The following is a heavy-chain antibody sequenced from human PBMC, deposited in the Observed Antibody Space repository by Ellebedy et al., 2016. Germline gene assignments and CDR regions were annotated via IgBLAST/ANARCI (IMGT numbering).Heavy chain of an antibody. CDR2: INPSGGST. V-gene: IGHV1-46*01. Sequence: ASVKVSCXASGYTFTSYYMHWVRQAPGQGLEWMGIINPSGGSTTYAQKFQGRVTMTRNTSISTAYMELSSLRSEDTAVYYCARMTQGSAFDIWGQGTMVTVSS. CDR1: GYTFTSYY. CDR3: ARMTQGSAFDI. D-gene: IGHD2-21*02. J-gene: IGHJ3*02.